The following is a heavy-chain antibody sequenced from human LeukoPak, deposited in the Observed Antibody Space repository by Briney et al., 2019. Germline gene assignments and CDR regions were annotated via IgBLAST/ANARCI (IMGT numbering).Heavy chain of an antibody. V-gene: IGHV3-7*01. Sequence: GGSLRLSCAASGFTFSSYWMSWVRQAPGKGLEWVANIKQDGSEKYYVDSVKGRFTISRDNAKNSLYLQMNSLRAEDTAVYYCAREITMIVVDILKGFDPWGQGTLVTVSS. J-gene: IGHJ5*02. D-gene: IGHD3-22*01. CDR2: IKQDGSEK. CDR1: GFTFSSYW. CDR3: AREITMIVVDILKGFDP.